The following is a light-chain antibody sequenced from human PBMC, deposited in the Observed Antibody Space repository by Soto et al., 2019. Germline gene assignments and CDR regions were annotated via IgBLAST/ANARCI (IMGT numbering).Light chain of an antibody. CDR3: QQSDSIPFT. V-gene: IGKV1-39*01. CDR2: AAS. J-gene: IGKJ3*01. Sequence: DIQMTQSPSSLSASVEDRVTITCRASQSISSHLNWYQQKPGKAPKLLIHAASNLQGGVPSRFSGSGSGTDFTLTISRLQPEDVATYYCQQSDSIPFTFGPGTKVEIK. CDR1: QSISSH.